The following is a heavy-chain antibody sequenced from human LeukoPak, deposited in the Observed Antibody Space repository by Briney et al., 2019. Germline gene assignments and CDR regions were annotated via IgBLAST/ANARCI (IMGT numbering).Heavy chain of an antibody. Sequence: SQTLSLTCAVSGGSISSGGYSWSWIRQPPGKGLEWIGYIYHSGSTYYNPSLKSRVTISVDRSKNQFSLKLSPVTAADTAVYYCARAFGVITTDAFDIWGQGTMVTVSS. D-gene: IGHD3-22*01. CDR2: IYHSGST. CDR1: GGSISSGGYS. V-gene: IGHV4-30-2*01. CDR3: ARAFGVITTDAFDI. J-gene: IGHJ3*02.